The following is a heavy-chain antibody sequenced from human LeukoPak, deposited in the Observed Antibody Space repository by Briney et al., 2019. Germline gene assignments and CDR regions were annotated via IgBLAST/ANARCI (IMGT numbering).Heavy chain of an antibody. Sequence: GSSVKVSCKASGGTFSSYAISWVRQAPGQGPEWMGRIIPIRGIANYAKKFQGRVTITADKSTSTAYMELSSLRSEDTAVYYCARDWEPPRYFDLWGRGTLVTVSS. CDR3: ARDWEPPRYFDL. CDR1: GGTFSSYA. D-gene: IGHD1-26*01. CDR2: IIPIRGIA. J-gene: IGHJ2*01. V-gene: IGHV1-69*04.